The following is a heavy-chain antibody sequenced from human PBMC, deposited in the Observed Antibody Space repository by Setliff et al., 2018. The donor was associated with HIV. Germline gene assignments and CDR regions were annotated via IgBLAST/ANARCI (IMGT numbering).Heavy chain of an antibody. CDR1: GYTFTSYW. Sequence: GESLKISCKASGYTFTSYWIGWVRQMPGKGLEWMGIIYPGDSDTRYSPSFQGQVTISADKSIGTAYLQWSSLKASDTAMYYCARLGADIDYDSSGLFFDYWGQGTLVTVSS. CDR3: ARLGADIDYDSSGLFFDY. D-gene: IGHD3-22*01. V-gene: IGHV5-51*01. J-gene: IGHJ4*02. CDR2: IYPGDSDT.